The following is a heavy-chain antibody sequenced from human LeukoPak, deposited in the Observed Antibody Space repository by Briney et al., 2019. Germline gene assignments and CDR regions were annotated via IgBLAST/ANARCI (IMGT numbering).Heavy chain of an antibody. CDR2: INHSGST. D-gene: IGHD3-10*01. CDR1: GFTFDDYG. CDR3: ARVALLWFGRYYFDY. Sequence: PGGSLRLSCAASGFTFDDYGMSWIRQPPGKGLEWIGEINHSGSTNYNPSLKSRVTISVDTSKNQFSLKLSSVTAADTAVYYCARVALLWFGRYYFDYWGQGTLVTVSS. J-gene: IGHJ4*02. V-gene: IGHV4-34*01.